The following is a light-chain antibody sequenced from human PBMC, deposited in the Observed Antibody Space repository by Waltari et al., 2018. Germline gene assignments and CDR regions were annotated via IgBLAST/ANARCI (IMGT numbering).Light chain of an antibody. CDR2: GAS. Sequence: RASRGLTRRYISWYQQKPGQAPRLLIYGASNTAAGIPYRFSGSGSGTDFTLTISRLEPEDSAVYYYQQYDSSVMYTFGQGTKLEIK. V-gene: IGKV3-20*01. CDR1: RGLTRRY. J-gene: IGKJ2*01. CDR3: QQYDSSVMYT.